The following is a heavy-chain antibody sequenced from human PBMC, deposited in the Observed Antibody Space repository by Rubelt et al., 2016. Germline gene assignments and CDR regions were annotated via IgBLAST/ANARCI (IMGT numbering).Heavy chain of an antibody. CDR2: ISSSSSAI. CDR3: ATGGGIDY. Sequence: EVQLVESGGGLIQPGGSLRLSCAASGFTFSSYSMNWVRQAPGKGLEWVSYISSSSSAIYYADSVKGRFTISRDNAKNALYLQMKGLGVEETAVDYCATGGGIDYWGQGTLVTVSS. CDR1: GFTFSSYS. J-gene: IGHJ4*02. V-gene: IGHV3-48*04. D-gene: IGHD3-16*01.